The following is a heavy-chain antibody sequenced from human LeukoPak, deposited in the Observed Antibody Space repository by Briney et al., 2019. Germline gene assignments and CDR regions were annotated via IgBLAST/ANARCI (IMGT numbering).Heavy chain of an antibody. Sequence: GASVKVSCKASGYTFTGYYMHWVRQAPGQGLEWMGWINPNSGGTNYAQKFQGRVTMTRDTSISTAYMELSRLRPDDTAVYYCARAGQSCSSTSCYPYMDVWGKGTTVTVSS. CDR3: ARAGQSCSSTSCYPYMDV. CDR2: INPNSGGT. V-gene: IGHV1-2*02. J-gene: IGHJ6*03. CDR1: GYTFTGYY. D-gene: IGHD2-2*01.